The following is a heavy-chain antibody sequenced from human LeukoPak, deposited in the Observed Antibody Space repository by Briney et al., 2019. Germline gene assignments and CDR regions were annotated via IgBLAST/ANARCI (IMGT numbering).Heavy chain of an antibody. CDR1: GFTVSSNY. J-gene: IGHJ4*02. D-gene: IGHD6-19*01. CDR3: AKERNLEIAVAGTIFDY. Sequence: GGSLRLSCAASGFTVSSNYMSWVRQAPGKGLDWVSVIYSDGSTYYADSVKGRFTISRDNSKNVIYLEMNSLRAEDTAVYYCAKERNLEIAVAGTIFDYWGQGTLVTVSS. V-gene: IGHV3-66*01. CDR2: IYSDGST.